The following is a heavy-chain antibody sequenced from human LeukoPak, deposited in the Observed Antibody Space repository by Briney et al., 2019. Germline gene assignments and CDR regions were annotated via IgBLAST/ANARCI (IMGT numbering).Heavy chain of an antibody. J-gene: IGHJ4*01. Sequence: GGCLRLSCAAAGFTFNSYGVQWVRQAPGEGLGWVAVISHDGSNNYYADSVKGRFTISKDTSTTTLSPQMNRLRAEATAVSYCAKAPRWNDFIRDYYLDYWGPGTLVTASS. CDR3: AKAPRWNDFIRDYYLDY. V-gene: IGHV3-30*18. CDR2: ISHDGSNN. D-gene: IGHD1-1*01. CDR1: GFTFNSYG.